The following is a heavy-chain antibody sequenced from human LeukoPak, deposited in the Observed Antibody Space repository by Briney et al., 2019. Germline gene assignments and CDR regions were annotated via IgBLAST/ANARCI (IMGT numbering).Heavy chain of an antibody. CDR1: GFTFRNYG. Sequence: GGSLRLSCAASGFTFRNYGMQWVRQAPGKGLEWVALIWYDGSKKYYADSVKGRFTISRGNSKNTLYLQLNSLRAEDTAVYFCASVRSSNCGGDCYYLDYWGQGTLVTVSS. V-gene: IGHV3-33*01. D-gene: IGHD2-21*02. J-gene: IGHJ4*02. CDR2: IWYDGSKK. CDR3: ASVRSSNCGGDCYYLDY.